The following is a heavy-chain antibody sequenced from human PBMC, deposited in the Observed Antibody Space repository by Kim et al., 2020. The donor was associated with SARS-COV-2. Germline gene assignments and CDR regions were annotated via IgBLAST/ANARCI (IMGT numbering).Heavy chain of an antibody. J-gene: IGHJ4*02. Sequence: GGSLRLSCAASGFSISSYWVHWVRQAPGKGLVWVSRISSDGRTTNYADSVKGRFTMSRDTAKNMLYLDMNSLRADDTAVYYRARGTGNYGDWDYWGQGTL. CDR2: ISSDGRTT. CDR3: ARGTGNYGDWDY. D-gene: IGHD1-7*01. CDR1: GFSISSYW. V-gene: IGHV3-74*01.